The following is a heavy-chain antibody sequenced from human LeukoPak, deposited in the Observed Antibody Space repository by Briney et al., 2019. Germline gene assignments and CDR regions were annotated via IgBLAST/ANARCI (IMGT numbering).Heavy chain of an antibody. V-gene: IGHV4-61*01. J-gene: IGHJ3*02. Sequence: PSETLSLTCTVSGGSVSSGSYYWSWIRQPRGKGLEWIGYIYYSGSTNYNPSLKSRVTISVDTSKNQFSLKLSSVTAADTAVYYCAANPPLPTRYCSGGSCYSDAFDIWGQGTMVTVSS. D-gene: IGHD2-15*01. CDR3: AANPPLPTRYCSGGSCYSDAFDI. CDR1: GGSVSSGSYY. CDR2: IYYSGST.